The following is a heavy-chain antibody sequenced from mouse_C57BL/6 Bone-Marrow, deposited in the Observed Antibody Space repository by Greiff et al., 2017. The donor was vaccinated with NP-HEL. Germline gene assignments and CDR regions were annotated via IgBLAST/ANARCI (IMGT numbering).Heavy chain of an antibody. CDR2: ISDGGSYT. V-gene: IGHV5-4*01. CDR1: GFTFSSYA. D-gene: IGHD1-1*01. CDR3: ARDRRLLRDFDV. J-gene: IGHJ1*03. Sequence: EVKVVESGGGLVKPGGSLKLSCAASGFTFSSYAMSWVRQTPEKRLEWVATISDGGSYTYYPDNVKGRFTISRDNAKNNLYLQMSHLKSEDTAMYYCARDRRLLRDFDVWGTGTTVTVSS.